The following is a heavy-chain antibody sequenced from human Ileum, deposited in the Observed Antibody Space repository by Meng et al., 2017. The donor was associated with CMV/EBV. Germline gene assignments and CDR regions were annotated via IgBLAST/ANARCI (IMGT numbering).Heavy chain of an antibody. V-gene: IGHV4-34*01. CDR1: GGSFSGYY. J-gene: IGHJ5*02. CDR3: ARAYCSSTSCHRKYNWFDP. D-gene: IGHD2-2*01. Sequence: SETLSLTCAVYGGSFSGYYWSWIRQPPGKGLEWIGEINHSGSTNYNPSLKSRVTISVDTSKNQFSLKLSSVTAADTAVYYCARAYCSSTSCHRKYNWFDPWGQGTLVTVSS. CDR2: INHSGST.